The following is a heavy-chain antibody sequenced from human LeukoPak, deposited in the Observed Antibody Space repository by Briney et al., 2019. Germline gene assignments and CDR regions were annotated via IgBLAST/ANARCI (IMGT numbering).Heavy chain of an antibody. CDR3: ARQVTYASIGYYIYYVDY. D-gene: IGHD3-22*01. V-gene: IGHV2-70*17. CDR1: VFSLITSRLS. Sequence: SGPTLVNPTQTLTMTCTVSVFSLITSRLSVSWIRQPPGNALEWLVRIAWDDDKFYSTSLNTTLTISNVTSKNLRVLNLTNEDPVDTATYCCARQVTYASIGYYIYYVDYWGQGALVTVSS. CDR2: IAWDDDK. J-gene: IGHJ4*02.